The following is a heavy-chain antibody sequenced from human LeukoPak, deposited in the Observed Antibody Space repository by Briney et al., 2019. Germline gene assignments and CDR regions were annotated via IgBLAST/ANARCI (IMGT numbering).Heavy chain of an antibody. D-gene: IGHD2-2*01. Sequence: GASVKVSCKASGYTFTSYGISWVRQAPGQGLEWMGWISAYNGNTNYAQKLQGRVTMTTDTSTSTAYMELRSLRSDDTAVYYCASLYCSSTSCYGWFDRWGQGTLVTVSS. CDR3: ASLYCSSTSCYGWFDR. J-gene: IGHJ5*02. V-gene: IGHV1-18*01. CDR2: ISAYNGNT. CDR1: GYTFTSYG.